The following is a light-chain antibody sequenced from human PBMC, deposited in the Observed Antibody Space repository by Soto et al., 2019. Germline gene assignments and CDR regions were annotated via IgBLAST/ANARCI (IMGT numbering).Light chain of an antibody. J-gene: IGKJ1*01. CDR1: QSVSTN. CDR3: QQYNNWGT. Sequence: EIVMSQSPATLSVSPEVRATISCRASQSVSTNSACYQQKPCQAPRLLIYHASSRATGIPARFSGSGSGTEFTLAIRSLQSEDLAVYYCQQYNNWGTLGQGTKVYIK. CDR2: HAS. V-gene: IGKV3-15*01.